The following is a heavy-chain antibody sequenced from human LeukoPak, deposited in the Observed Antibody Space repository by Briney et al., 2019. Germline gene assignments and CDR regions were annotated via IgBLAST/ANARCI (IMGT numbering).Heavy chain of an antibody. D-gene: IGHD2-2*01. CDR2: ISGRGGNT. J-gene: IGHJ5*02. CDR1: GFPFRNYY. CDR3: ARDSYRIVVVPPTTPEGFDP. V-gene: IGHV3-11*06. Sequence: GGPLTLPCPPPGFPFRNYYMTGPPRAPGRGREGVSYISGRGGNTKYADSVKGRFTISRGNAKNSLYLQMNSLRDEDTAVYYCARDSYRIVVVPPTTPEGFDPWGQGTPVTVSS.